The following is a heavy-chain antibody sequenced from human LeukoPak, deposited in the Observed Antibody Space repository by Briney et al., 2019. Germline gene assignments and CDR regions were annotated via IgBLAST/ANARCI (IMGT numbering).Heavy chain of an antibody. D-gene: IGHD1-7*01. V-gene: IGHV4-39*07. CDR3: ARRGNWNYGR. CDR2: IYYSGST. Sequence: RSSETLSLTCTVSGGSISSSSYYWGWIRQPPGKGLEWIGSIYYSGSTYYNPSLKSRVTISVDTSKNQFSLKLSSVTAADTAVYYCARRGNWNYGRWGQGTLVTVSS. CDR1: GGSISSSSYY. J-gene: IGHJ4*02.